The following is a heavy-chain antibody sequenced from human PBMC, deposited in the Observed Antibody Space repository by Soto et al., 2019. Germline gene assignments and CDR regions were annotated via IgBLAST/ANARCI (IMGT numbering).Heavy chain of an antibody. V-gene: IGHV4-39*01. CDR2: VYHSGIS. J-gene: IGHJ4*02. Sequence: SGTLSLTSTLSGHSIVGSAYYWGWVRQSPGKGLEWIGSVYHSGISYYNPSLRSRFTTSVDTSKNQFSLKLSSVTAADTAVYYCARQIPPDLIGYYYDIIDSWRQGALVTAPS. CDR3: ARQIPPDLIGYYYDIIDS. CDR1: GHSIVGSAYY. D-gene: IGHD3-22*01.